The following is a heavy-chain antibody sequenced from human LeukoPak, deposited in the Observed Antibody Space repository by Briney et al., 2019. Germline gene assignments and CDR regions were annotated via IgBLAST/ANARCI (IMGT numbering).Heavy chain of an antibody. V-gene: IGHV4-30-4*01. D-gene: IGHD3-16*01. CDR3: AGGGGSFDY. J-gene: IGHJ4*02. CDR1: SDSISSGDYY. Sequence: SQTLSLTCTVSSDSISSGDYYWSWIRQPAGKGLEFIGYINKKGGTFYNPPLKSRVSISIDTSKNQFSLQLNSVSPEDTAVYYCAGGGGSFDYWGQGTLVTVSS. CDR2: INKKGGT.